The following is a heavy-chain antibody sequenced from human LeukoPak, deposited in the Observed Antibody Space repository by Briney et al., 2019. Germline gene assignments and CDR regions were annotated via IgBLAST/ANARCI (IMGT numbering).Heavy chain of an antibody. CDR2: MNPNSGNT. V-gene: IGHV1-8*03. D-gene: IGHD3-16*01. CDR1: GYTFTTLD. J-gene: IGHJ3*02. CDR3: ARFVRYDYVWGSYGGFAFDI. Sequence: ASVKVSCKASGYTFTTLDINWVRQATGQGREWMGWMNPNSGNTGYAQKFQGRVTITRDTSISTAYMELSSLRSEDTAVYYCARFVRYDYVWGSYGGFAFDIWGQGTMVTVSS.